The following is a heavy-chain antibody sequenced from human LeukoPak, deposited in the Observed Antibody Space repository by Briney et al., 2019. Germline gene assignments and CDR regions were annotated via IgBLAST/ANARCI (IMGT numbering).Heavy chain of an antibody. V-gene: IGHV4-59*01. J-gene: IGHJ3*02. CDR3: ARGDGSGSYIAMMSWGI. D-gene: IGHD3-10*01. CDR2: IYYSGST. Sequence: SETLSLTCTVSGGSISSYYWSWIRQPPGKGLEWIGYIYYSGSTNYNPSLKSRVTISVDTSKNQFSLKLSSVTAADTAVYYCARGDGSGSYIAMMSWGIWGQGTMVTVSS. CDR1: GGSISSYY.